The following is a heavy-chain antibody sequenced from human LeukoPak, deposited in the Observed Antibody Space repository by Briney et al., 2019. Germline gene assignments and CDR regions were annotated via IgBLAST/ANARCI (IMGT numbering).Heavy chain of an antibody. J-gene: IGHJ4*02. CDR3: TRHHDYGDKIDY. V-gene: IGHV4-39*01. D-gene: IGHD4-23*01. CDR1: GGSVTSASHY. Sequence: SETLSLTCTVSGGSVTSASHYWAWIRQPPGKGLEWIGSIHYSGSTYYSPSLKSRLTISGDTSKSQFSLKLTFVTAADTAVYYCTRHHDYGDKIDYWGQGTLVTVSS. CDR2: IHYSGST.